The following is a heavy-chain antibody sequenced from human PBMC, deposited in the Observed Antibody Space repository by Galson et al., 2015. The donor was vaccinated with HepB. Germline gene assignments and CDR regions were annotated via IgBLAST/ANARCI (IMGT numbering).Heavy chain of an antibody. D-gene: IGHD2-21*01. CDR2: ISYDGSNK. V-gene: IGHV3-30-3*01. CDR1: GFTFSSYA. J-gene: IGHJ4*02. CDR3: ARAKYQMSLWGY. Sequence: SCAASGFTFSSYAMSWVRQAPGKGLEWVAIISYDGSNKYYADSVKGCFTISRDNSKNTLYLQMNSLRNEETAVYYCARAKYQMSLWGYWGQGTLVTVAS.